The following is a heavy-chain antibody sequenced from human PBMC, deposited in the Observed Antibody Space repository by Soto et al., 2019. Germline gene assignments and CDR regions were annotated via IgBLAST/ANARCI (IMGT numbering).Heavy chain of an antibody. J-gene: IGHJ6*02. CDR2: IIPILGIA. V-gene: IGHV1-69*08. CDR1: GGTFSSYT. CDR3: AREVVVVPAAIYYGMDV. D-gene: IGHD2-2*01. Sequence: QVQLVQSGAEVKKPGSSVKVSCKASGGTFSSYTISWVRQAPGQGLEWMGRIIPILGIANYAQKFQGRVTITADKSTSTAYMELRSLRSEDTAVYYCAREVVVVPAAIYYGMDVWGQGTTVTVSS.